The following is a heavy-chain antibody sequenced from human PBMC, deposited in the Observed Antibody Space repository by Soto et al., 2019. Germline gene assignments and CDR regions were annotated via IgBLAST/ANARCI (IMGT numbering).Heavy chain of an antibody. V-gene: IGHV3-30*18. CDR1: AFTFRSYG. CDR3: VKGQGVGGQDFGSAQFFF. J-gene: IGHJ4*02. CDR2: ISYDGSNK. D-gene: IGHD3-10*01. Sequence: QVYLVESGGGVVRPGRSLRLSCETSAFTFRSYGMHWVRQAPGKGLEWVASISYDGSNKDYVDSVKGRFTVSRDNFKSNMEPEVDRLRKGETAVFFWVKGQGVGGQDFGSAQFFFWGRGTVVTVSS.